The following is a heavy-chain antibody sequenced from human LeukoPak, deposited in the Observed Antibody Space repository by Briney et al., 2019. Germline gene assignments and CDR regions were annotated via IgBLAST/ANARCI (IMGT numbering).Heavy chain of an antibody. Sequence: PGGSLRLSCAVSGFTFTNFALSWVRQAPGKGLEWVSAITGGGADTDYADSVKGRFTISRDNSKNTLYLQMNSLRVEDTAFYYCAKRSAYNYGYFDYWGQGTLVTVSS. J-gene: IGHJ4*02. V-gene: IGHV3-23*01. CDR1: GFTFTNFA. D-gene: IGHD5-24*01. CDR2: ITGGGADT. CDR3: AKRSAYNYGYFDY.